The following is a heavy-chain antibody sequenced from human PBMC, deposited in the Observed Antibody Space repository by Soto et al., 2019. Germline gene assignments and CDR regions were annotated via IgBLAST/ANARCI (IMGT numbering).Heavy chain of an antibody. J-gene: IGHJ6*02. D-gene: IGHD2-15*01. CDR1: GDSVSSNSAA. V-gene: IGHV6-1*01. CDR2: TYYRSKWFN. Sequence: SKTLSLTCAISGDSVSSNSAAWNWIRQSPSRGLEWLGRTYYRSKWFNDYAVSVESRITINADTSKNQFSLQLNSVTPEDTAVYFSARGSVLGMPLGGLNSGYYGLDVWGQVPKVTFSS. CDR3: ARGSVLGMPLGGLNSGYYGLDV.